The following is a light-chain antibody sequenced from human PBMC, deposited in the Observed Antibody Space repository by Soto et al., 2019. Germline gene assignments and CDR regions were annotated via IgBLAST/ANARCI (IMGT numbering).Light chain of an antibody. CDR1: QHIFNSSNNKIH. CDR3: QQYFSAHLT. J-gene: IGKJ4*01. Sequence: DIVMTQSPDSLAVSLGERATINCTSSQHIFNSSNNKIHLAWYQQQPGQPPKLLIYRASTRDSGVPDRFSGSGSGTDFTLTISSLQAEDVATYYCQQYFSAHLTFGGGTKVEI. V-gene: IGKV4-1*01. CDR2: RAS.